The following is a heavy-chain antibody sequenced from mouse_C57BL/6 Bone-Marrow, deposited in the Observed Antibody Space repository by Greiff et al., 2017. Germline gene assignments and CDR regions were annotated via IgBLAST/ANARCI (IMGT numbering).Heavy chain of an antibody. J-gene: IGHJ3*01. D-gene: IGHD1-1*01. CDR2: ISDGGSYT. Sequence: EVKVVESGGGLVKPGGSLKLSCAASGFTFSSYAMSWVRQTPEKRLEWVATISDGGSYTYYPDNVKGRFTISRDNAKNNLYLQMSHLKSEDTAMYYCARGSVRAYWGQGTLVTVSA. V-gene: IGHV5-4*03. CDR1: GFTFSSYA. CDR3: ARGSVRAY.